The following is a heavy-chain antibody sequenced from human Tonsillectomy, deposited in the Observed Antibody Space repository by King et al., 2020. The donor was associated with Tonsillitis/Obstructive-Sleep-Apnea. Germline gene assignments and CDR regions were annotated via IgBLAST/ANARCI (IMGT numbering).Heavy chain of an antibody. V-gene: IGHV1-18*01. D-gene: IGHD1-26*01. CDR2: ISAYNGNR. CDR3: ARGGQRSGSQDFDY. Sequence: MQLVQSGAEVKKPGASVKVSCKASGYTFTSYGITWVRQAPGQGLEWMGWISAYNGNRNYAQKFQGRVTMTTDTSTSTAYMELRSLRSDDTAIYYCARGGQRSGSQDFDYWGQGTLVTVSS. CDR1: GYTFTSYG. J-gene: IGHJ4*02.